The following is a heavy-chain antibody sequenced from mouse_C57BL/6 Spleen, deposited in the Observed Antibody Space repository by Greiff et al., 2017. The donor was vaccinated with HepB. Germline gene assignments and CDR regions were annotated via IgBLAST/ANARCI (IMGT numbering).Heavy chain of an antibody. J-gene: IGHJ2*01. CDR3: ARRVYYYGSSHFDY. CDR1: GFTFSDYG. CDR2: ISSGSSTI. V-gene: IGHV5-17*01. Sequence: DVQLVESGGGLVKPGGSLKLSCAASGFTFSDYGMHWVRQAPEKGLEWVAYISSGSSTIYYADTVKGRFTISRDNAKNTLFLQMTSLRSEDTAMYYCARRVYYYGSSHFDYWGQGTTLTVSS. D-gene: IGHD1-1*01.